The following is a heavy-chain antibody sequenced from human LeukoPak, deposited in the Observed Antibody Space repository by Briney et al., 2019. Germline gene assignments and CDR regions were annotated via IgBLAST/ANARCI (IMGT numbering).Heavy chain of an antibody. J-gene: IGHJ5*02. CDR3: ARDRGRNWFDP. CDR1: GGSISSYY. CDR2: IYYSGST. V-gene: IGHV4-59*01. Sequence: SETLSLTCTVSGGSISSYYWSWIRQPPGKGLEWIGYIYYSGSTNYNPSLKSRVTISVDTSKNQFSLKLSSVTAADTDVYYCARDRGRNWFDPWGQGTLVTVSS.